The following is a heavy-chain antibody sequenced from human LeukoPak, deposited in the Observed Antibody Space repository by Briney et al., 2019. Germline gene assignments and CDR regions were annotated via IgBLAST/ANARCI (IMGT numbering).Heavy chain of an antibody. CDR1: GFTFSSYS. D-gene: IGHD6-13*01. V-gene: IGHV3-21*01. CDR3: ARGVSTAAAEYNWFDP. J-gene: IGHJ5*02. Sequence: PGGSLRLSCAASGFTFSSYSMNWVRQAPGKGLEWVSSISSSSSYIYYADSVKGRFTISRDNAKNSLYLQMNSLRAEDTAVYYCARGVSTAAAEYNWFDPWGQGTLVTVSS. CDR2: ISSSSSYI.